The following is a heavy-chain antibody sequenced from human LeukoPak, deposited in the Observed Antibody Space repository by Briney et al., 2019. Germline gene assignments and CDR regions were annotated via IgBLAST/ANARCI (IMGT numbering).Heavy chain of an antibody. V-gene: IGHV4-59*01. D-gene: IGHD3-10*01. CDR1: GGSISSYY. J-gene: IGHJ6*02. CDR2: IYYSGST. Sequence: SETLSLTCTVSGGSISSYYWSWIRQPPGKGLEWIGYIYYSGSTNYNPSLKSRVTISVDTSKSQFSLKLSSVTAADTAVYYCARVPRNYGSGSYFDYYYYYGMDVWGQGTTVTVSS. CDR3: ARVPRNYGSGSYFDYYYYYGMDV.